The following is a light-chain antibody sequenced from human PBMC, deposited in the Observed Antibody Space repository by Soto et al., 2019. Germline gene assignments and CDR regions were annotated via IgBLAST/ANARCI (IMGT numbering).Light chain of an antibody. CDR1: SSNIGSNT. V-gene: IGLV1-44*01. CDR3: AAWDDSLKGV. Sequence: QSVLTQPPSASGTPGQRGTVSCSGSSSNIGSNTVNWYQQLPGTAPKLIIYSNNQRPSGVPDRFSGSKSGTSASLAISGLQSEDEADYYCAAWDDSLKGVFGGGTKLTVL. CDR2: SNN. J-gene: IGLJ2*01.